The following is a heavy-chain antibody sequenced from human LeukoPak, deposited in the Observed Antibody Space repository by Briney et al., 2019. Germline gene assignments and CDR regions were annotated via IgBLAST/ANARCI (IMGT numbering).Heavy chain of an antibody. J-gene: IGHJ4*02. Sequence: GRSLRLSCAASGFTFRSYGMHWVRQAPGKGLEWVAVIWYDGSNKYYADSVKGRFTISRDNSKNTLYLQMNSLRAEDTAVYYCARDADYTPVSWGQGTLVTVSS. CDR2: IWYDGSNK. D-gene: IGHD2-2*02. CDR1: GFTFRSYG. CDR3: ARDADYTPVS. V-gene: IGHV3-33*01.